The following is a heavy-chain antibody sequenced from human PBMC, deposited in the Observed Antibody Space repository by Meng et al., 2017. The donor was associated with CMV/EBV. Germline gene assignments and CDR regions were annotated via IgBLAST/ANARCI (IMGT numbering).Heavy chain of an antibody. CDR2: IWYDGSNK. CDR1: GFTFSSYG. J-gene: IGHJ4*02. Sequence: GESLKISCAASGFTFSSYGMHWVRQAPGKGLEWVAVIWYDGSNKYYAGSVKGRFTISRDNSKNTLYLQMNSLRAEDTAVYYCARGSSMIVVVNFDYWGQGTLVTVSS. CDR3: ARGSSMIVVVNFDY. V-gene: IGHV3-33*01. D-gene: IGHD3-22*01.